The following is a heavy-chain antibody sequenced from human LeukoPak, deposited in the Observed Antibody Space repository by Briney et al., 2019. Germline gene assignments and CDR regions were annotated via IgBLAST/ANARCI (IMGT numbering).Heavy chain of an antibody. J-gene: IGHJ6*02. Sequence: GASVKVSCKASGYTFTGYYMHWVRQAPGQGLEWMGRINPNSGGTNYAQKFQGRVTMTRDTSISTAYMELSRLRSDDTAVCYCARVVFVPNYYYYGMDVWGQGTTVTVSS. V-gene: IGHV1-2*06. CDR1: GYTFTGYY. D-gene: IGHD2-8*01. CDR3: ARVVFVPNYYYYGMDV. CDR2: INPNSGGT.